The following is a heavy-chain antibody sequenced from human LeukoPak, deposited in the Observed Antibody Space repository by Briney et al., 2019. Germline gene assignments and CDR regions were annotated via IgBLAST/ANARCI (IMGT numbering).Heavy chain of an antibody. CDR3: ARDLSLYYYDSSGYYYE. J-gene: IGHJ4*02. D-gene: IGHD3-22*01. V-gene: IGHV4-39*07. CDR2: IYYSGST. Sequence: PSETLSLTCTVSGGSISSSSYYWGWIRQPPGKGLEWIGSIYYSGSTYYNPSLKSRVTISVDTSKNQFSLKLSSVTAADTAVYYCARDLSLYYYDSSGYYYEWGQGTLVTVST. CDR1: GGSISSSSYY.